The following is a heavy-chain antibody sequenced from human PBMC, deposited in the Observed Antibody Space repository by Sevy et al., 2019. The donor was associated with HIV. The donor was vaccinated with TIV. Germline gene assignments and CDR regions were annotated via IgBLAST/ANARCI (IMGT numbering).Heavy chain of an antibody. CDR2: ISGDNGNT. CDR3: ARDRDYNDTDGYYRGRLDH. CDR1: GYTFTTYA. V-gene: IGHV1-18*04. Sequence: ASVKVSCKTSGYTFTTYAISWVRQAPGQGLEWMGWISGDNGNTKYAQKFQGRLIMITDTSTSTDQMELRSRCCDDTALYYCARDRDYNDTDGYYRGRLDHWGQGTLVTVSS. J-gene: IGHJ5*02. D-gene: IGHD3-22*01.